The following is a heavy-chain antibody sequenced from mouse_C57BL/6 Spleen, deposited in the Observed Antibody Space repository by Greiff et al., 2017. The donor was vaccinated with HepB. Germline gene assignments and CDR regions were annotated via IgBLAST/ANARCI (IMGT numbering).Heavy chain of an antibody. Sequence: VQRVESGAELVRPGTSVKMSCKASGYTFTNYWIGWAKQRPGHGLEWIGDIYPGGGYTNYNEKFKGKATLTADKSSSTAYMQFSSLTSEDSAIYYCARCRRDHYAMDYWGQGTSVTVSS. CDR2: IYPGGGYT. V-gene: IGHV1-63*01. CDR1: GYTFTNYW. CDR3: ARCRRDHYAMDY. J-gene: IGHJ4*01.